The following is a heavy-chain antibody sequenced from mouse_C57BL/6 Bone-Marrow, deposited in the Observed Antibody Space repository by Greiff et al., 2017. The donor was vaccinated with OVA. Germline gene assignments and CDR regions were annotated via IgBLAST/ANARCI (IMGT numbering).Heavy chain of an antibody. D-gene: IGHD2-5*01. CDR2: IDPENGDT. CDR1: GFNIKDDY. V-gene: IGHV14-4*01. CDR3: TTLIYSNLY. Sequence: EVQLQQSGAELVRPGASVKLSCTASGFNIKDDYMHWVKQRPEQGLEWIGWIDPENGDTEYASKFQGKATITADPSSNTAYLQLSSLTSEDTAVYYCTTLIYSNLYWGQGTTLTVSS. J-gene: IGHJ2*01.